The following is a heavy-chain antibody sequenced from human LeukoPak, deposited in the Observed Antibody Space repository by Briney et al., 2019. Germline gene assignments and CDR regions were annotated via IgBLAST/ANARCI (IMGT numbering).Heavy chain of an antibody. Sequence: SETLSLTCTVSGGSISSYYWSWIRQPPGKGLEWIGYRSTYYNPSLKSRVTISVDTSKNQFSLKLSSVTAADTAVYYCARTTEGYCRGRSCYSYYYYMDVWGKGTTVTVSS. J-gene: IGHJ6*03. D-gene: IGHD2-15*01. CDR2: RST. V-gene: IGHV4-59*01. CDR3: ARTTEGYCRGRSCYSYYYYMDV. CDR1: GGSISSYY.